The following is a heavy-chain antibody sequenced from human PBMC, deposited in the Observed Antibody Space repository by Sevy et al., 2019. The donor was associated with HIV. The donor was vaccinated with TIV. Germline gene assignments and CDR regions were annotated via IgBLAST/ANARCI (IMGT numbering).Heavy chain of an antibody. Sequence: ASVKVSCKVSGYTLTELSIHWVRQAPGKGLEWMGGFDPEDGETIYAQKFQGRVTMTEDTSTDTAYMELSSLRSEDTAVYYCATSPDYYDSSCDAFDIWGQGTMVTVSS. CDR2: FDPEDGET. D-gene: IGHD3-22*01. J-gene: IGHJ3*02. CDR3: ATSPDYYDSSCDAFDI. V-gene: IGHV1-24*01. CDR1: GYTLTELS.